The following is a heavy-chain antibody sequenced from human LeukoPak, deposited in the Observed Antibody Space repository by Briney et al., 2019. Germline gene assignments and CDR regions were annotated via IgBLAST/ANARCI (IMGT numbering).Heavy chain of an antibody. CDR1: GGSFSGYY. D-gene: IGHD3-9*01. J-gene: IGHJ4*02. V-gene: IGHV4-34*01. Sequence: SETLSLTCAVYGGSFSGYYWSWIRQPPGKGLEWIGEINHSGSTNYNPSLKSRVTISVDTSKNQFSLKLSSVTAADTAVYYCARGGYHDVLTGYYDYWGQGTLVTVSS. CDR3: ARGGYHDVLTGYYDY. CDR2: INHSGST.